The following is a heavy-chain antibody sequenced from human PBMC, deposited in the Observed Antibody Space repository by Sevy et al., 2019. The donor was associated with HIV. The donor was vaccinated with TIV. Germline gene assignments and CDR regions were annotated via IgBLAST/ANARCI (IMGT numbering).Heavy chain of an antibody. V-gene: IGHV3-7*04. Sequence: GGSLRLSCVASGFSLESYWMNWVRQAPGKPLEWVANIKEDDTVKYYVESVKGRFTISRDNGRNLVYLLMNNLKVEDTALYYCVRAIQSEGSFWGQGTRVTVSS. CDR1: GFSLESYW. CDR3: VRAIQSEGSF. J-gene: IGHJ4*02. D-gene: IGHD2-21*01. CDR2: IKEDDTVK.